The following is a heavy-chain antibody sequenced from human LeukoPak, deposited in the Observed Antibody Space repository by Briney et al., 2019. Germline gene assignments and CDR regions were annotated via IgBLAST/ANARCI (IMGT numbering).Heavy chain of an antibody. CDR3: ARDSRGIVAARWNWFDT. CDR2: ISSSSSYI. Sequence: PGGSLRLSCAASGFTFSIYSMYWVRQSPGKGLEWVSSISSSSSYIYYADSVKGRFTISRDNAKNSLNLQMNSLRAEDTAVYYCARDSRGIVAARWNWFDTWGQGTLVTVSS. CDR1: GFTFSIYS. D-gene: IGHD2-15*01. J-gene: IGHJ5*02. V-gene: IGHV3-21*01.